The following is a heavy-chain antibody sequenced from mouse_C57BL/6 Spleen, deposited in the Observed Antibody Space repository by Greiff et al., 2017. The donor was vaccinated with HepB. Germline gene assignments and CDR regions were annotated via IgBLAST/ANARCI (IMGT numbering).Heavy chain of an antibody. CDR2: ISDGGSYT. CDR1: GFTFSSYA. Sequence: DVHLVESGGGLVKPGGSLKLSCAASGFTFSSYAMSWVRQTPEKRLEWVATISDGGSYTYYPDNVKGRFTISRDNAKNNLYLQMSHLKSEDTAMYYCARGGYPAWFAYWGQGTLVTVSA. V-gene: IGHV5-4*01. CDR3: ARGGYPAWFAY. J-gene: IGHJ3*01. D-gene: IGHD2-2*01.